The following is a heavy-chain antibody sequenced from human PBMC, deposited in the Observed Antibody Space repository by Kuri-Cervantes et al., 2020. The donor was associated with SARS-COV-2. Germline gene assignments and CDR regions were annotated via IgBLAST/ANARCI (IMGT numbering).Heavy chain of an antibody. V-gene: IGHV1-18*04. CDR2: ISAYSGNT. D-gene: IGHD3-22*01. CDR3: ARVYGDYYDGSGYSVGNAFDI. Sequence: ASVQVSCKASGYTFTIYGISWVRQAPGQGLEWMGWISAYSGNTNYAQNLQGRVTMTTDTSTSTAYMELRSLRSDDTAVYYCARVYGDYYDGSGYSVGNAFDIWGQGTMVTVSS. J-gene: IGHJ3*02. CDR1: GYTFTIYG.